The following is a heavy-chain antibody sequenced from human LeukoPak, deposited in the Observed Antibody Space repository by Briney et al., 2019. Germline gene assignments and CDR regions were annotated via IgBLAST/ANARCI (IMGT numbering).Heavy chain of an antibody. V-gene: IGHV1-2*02. Sequence: ASVKVSCKVSGYTLTGYYMHWVRQAPGQGLEWMGWINPNSGGTNYAQKFQGRVTMTRDTSISTAYMELSSLRSEDTAVYYCARGGYGDYNAFDIWGQGTMVTVSS. CDR1: GYTLTGYY. CDR3: ARGGYGDYNAFDI. CDR2: INPNSGGT. J-gene: IGHJ3*02. D-gene: IGHD4-17*01.